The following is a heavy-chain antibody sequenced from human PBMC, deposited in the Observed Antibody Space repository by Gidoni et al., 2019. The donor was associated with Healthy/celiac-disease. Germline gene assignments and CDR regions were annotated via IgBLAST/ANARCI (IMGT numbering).Heavy chain of an antibody. CDR2: IYSGGST. D-gene: IGHD2-15*01. Sequence: EVQLVESGGGLIQPGGSLRLSCAASGFTVSSHYMSWVRQAPGKGLEWVSVIYSGGSTYYADSVKGRFTISRDNSKNTLYLQMNSLRAEDTAVYYCAREVCSGGSCYSDPWFDPWGQGTLVTVSS. CDR3: AREVCSGGSCYSDPWFDP. J-gene: IGHJ5*02. CDR1: GFTVSSHY. V-gene: IGHV3-53*01.